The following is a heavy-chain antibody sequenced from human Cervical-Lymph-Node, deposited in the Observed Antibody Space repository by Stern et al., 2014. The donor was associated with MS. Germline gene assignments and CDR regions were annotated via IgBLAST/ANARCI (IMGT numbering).Heavy chain of an antibody. V-gene: IGHV1-46*01. CDR1: GYTFTSNK. Sequence: QLVQSGAEVKKPGASVKVSCKAFGYTFTSNKMHWVRQAPGQGLEWMGIINPGGGSTRYAQKLQGRVTMTRDTSASTVYMELTSLRSEDTAVYSCARDNGGWSVDSWGQGTLVIVSS. J-gene: IGHJ4*02. CDR2: INPGGGST. CDR3: ARDNGGWSVDS. D-gene: IGHD6-19*01.